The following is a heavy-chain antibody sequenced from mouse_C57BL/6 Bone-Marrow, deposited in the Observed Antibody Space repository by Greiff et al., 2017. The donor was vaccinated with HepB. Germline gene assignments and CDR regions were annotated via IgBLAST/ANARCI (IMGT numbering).Heavy chain of an antibody. J-gene: IGHJ2*01. CDR3: ARDDYDGADY. V-gene: IGHV5-9*01. Sequence: EVKLMESGGGLVKPGGSLKLSCAASGFTFSSYTMSWVRQTPEKRLEWVATISGGGGNTYYPDSVKGRFTISRDNAKNTLYLQMSSLRSEDTALYYCARDDYDGADYWGQGTTLTVSS. CDR1: GFTFSSYT. D-gene: IGHD2-4*01. CDR2: ISGGGGNT.